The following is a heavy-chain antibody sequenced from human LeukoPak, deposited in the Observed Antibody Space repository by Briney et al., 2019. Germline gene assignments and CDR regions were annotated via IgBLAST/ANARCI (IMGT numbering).Heavy chain of an antibody. Sequence: GGSLRLSCAASGFIFSSYGMHWVRQAPGKGLEWVAFIQYDESNKYYADSVKGRFTISRDNSKNTLYLQMNSLRAEDTAVYYCAKLRYFDWLSPNDYWGQGTLVTVSS. CDR1: GFIFSSYG. D-gene: IGHD3-9*01. J-gene: IGHJ4*02. V-gene: IGHV3-30*02. CDR2: IQYDESNK. CDR3: AKLRYFDWLSPNDY.